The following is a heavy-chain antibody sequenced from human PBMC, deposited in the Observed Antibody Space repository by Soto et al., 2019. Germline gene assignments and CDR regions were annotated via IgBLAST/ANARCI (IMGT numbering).Heavy chain of an antibody. CDR1: GYSFTTYW. CDR2: IDPTDSYT. J-gene: IGHJ3*02. CDR3: ARHWDIVATNDAFDI. D-gene: IGHD5-12*01. V-gene: IGHV5-10-1*01. Sequence: GESLKISCQASGYSFTTYWISWVRQMPGKGLECMGRIDPTDSYTDYGPSFEGHVTMSVDRSINTAYLEWSSLKASDTTMYYCARHWDIVATNDAFDIWGQGTMVTVSS.